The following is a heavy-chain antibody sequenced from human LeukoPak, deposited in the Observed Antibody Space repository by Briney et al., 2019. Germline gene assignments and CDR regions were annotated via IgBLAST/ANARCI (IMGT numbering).Heavy chain of an antibody. V-gene: IGHV4-34*01. J-gene: IGHJ4*02. CDR1: GDSIRSYY. Sequence: SETLSLTCTVSGDSIRSYYWAWIRQPPGKGLEWIGEINHSGSTNYNPSLKSRVTISVDTSKNQFSLKLSSVTAADTAVYYCARGFRGFDYWGQGTLVTVSS. CDR2: INHSGST. D-gene: IGHD3-10*01. CDR3: ARGFRGFDY.